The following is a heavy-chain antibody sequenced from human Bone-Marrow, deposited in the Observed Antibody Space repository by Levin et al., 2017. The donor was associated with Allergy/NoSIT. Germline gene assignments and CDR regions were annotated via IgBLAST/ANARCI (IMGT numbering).Heavy chain of an antibody. V-gene: IGHV4-38-2*02. D-gene: IGHD2-21*01. J-gene: IGHJ4*01. CDR2: VYHDGST. Sequence: SQTLSLTCSVSGYSISTGYFWAWIRQSPLKGLEWIGNVYHDGSTHYNPSLKSRLTMSVDTSKNQFSLRLTSVTVEDTGLYYCARDRYSAWGNFDFWGQGALVTVSA. CDR3: ARDRYSAWGNFDF. CDR1: GYSISTGYF.